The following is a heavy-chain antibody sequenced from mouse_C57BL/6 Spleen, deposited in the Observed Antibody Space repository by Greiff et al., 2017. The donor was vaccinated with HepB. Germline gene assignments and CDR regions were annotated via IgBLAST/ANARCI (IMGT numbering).Heavy chain of an antibody. CDR2: ISSGGSYT. CDR3: ATQAGYDYDEGFAY. D-gene: IGHD2-4*01. V-gene: IGHV5-6*01. Sequence: EVKLVESGGDLVKPGGSLKLSCAASGFTFSSYGMSWVRQTPDKRLEWVATISSGGSYTYYPDSVQGRFTISRDNAKNTLYLLMSSLKSEDTAMYYCATQAGYDYDEGFAYWGQGTLVTVSA. J-gene: IGHJ3*01. CDR1: GFTFSSYG.